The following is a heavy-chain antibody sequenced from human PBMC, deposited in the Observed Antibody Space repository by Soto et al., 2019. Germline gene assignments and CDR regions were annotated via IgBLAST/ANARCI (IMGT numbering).Heavy chain of an antibody. D-gene: IGHD3-3*01. CDR2: VSYDGSNK. Sequence: QVQLVESGGGVVQPGRSLRLSCAASGFTFSSYGMHWVRQAPGKGLEWVAVVSYDGSNKYYADSVKGRFTIARDNSKNTVYLQMNSLRAEDTAVYYCAKVPSGTPLFDYWGQGTLVTVSS. CDR1: GFTFSSYG. J-gene: IGHJ4*02. V-gene: IGHV3-30*18. CDR3: AKVPSGTPLFDY.